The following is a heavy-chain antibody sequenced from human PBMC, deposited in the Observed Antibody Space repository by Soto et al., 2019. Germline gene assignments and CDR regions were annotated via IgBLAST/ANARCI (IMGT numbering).Heavy chain of an antibody. CDR1: GFTFSSYA. D-gene: IGHD2-2*01. Sequence: PGGSLRLSCAASGFTFSSYAMSWVRQSPGKGLEWVSAISGSGGSTYYADSVKGRFTISRDNSKNTLYLQMNSLRAEDTAVYYCANYCSSTSCYVDGMDVWGQGTTVTVSS. CDR2: ISGSGGST. CDR3: ANYCSSTSCYVDGMDV. V-gene: IGHV3-23*01. J-gene: IGHJ6*02.